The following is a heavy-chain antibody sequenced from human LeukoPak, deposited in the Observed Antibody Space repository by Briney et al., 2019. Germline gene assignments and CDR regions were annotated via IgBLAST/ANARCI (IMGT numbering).Heavy chain of an antibody. CDR1: GFTFSSYG. CDR3: ARAVSTKYSGYDGEVDY. J-gene: IGHJ4*02. CDR2: IWYDGSNK. Sequence: PGGSLRLSCAAPGFTFSSYGMHWVRQAPGKGLEWVAVIWYDGSNKYYADSVKGGFTISRDNSKNTLYLQMNSLRAEDTAVYYWARAVSTKYSGYDGEVDYWGQGTLVTVSS. D-gene: IGHD5-12*01. V-gene: IGHV3-33*01.